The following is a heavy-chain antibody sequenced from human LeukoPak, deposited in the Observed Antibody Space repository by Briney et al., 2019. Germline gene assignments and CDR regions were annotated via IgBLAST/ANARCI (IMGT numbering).Heavy chain of an antibody. CDR1: GYSISSGYY. J-gene: IGHJ3*02. D-gene: IGHD3-3*01. CDR3: ARQLVGYYDFWSGKRGAFDI. CDR2: IYNSGST. Sequence: SETLSLTCAVSGYSISSGYYWGWIRPPPGKGLEWIGSIYNSGSTYYNPSLKSRVTISVDTSKNQFSLKLSSVTAADTAVYYCARQLVGYYDFWSGKRGAFDIWGQGTMVTVSS. V-gene: IGHV4-38-2*01.